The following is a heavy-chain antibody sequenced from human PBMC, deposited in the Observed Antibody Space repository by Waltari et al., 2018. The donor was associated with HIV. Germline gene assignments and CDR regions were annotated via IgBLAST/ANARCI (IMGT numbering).Heavy chain of an antibody. D-gene: IGHD6-19*01. CDR2: ISSSSSYI. Sequence: EVQLVESGGGLVKPGGSLRLSCAASGFTFSSYSMNWVRQAPGKGLEWVSSISSSSSYIYYADSVKGRFTISRDNAKNSLYLQMNSLRAEDTAVYYCAREAVAGTACFDYWGQGTLVTVSS. J-gene: IGHJ4*02. V-gene: IGHV3-21*01. CDR1: GFTFSSYS. CDR3: AREAVAGTACFDY.